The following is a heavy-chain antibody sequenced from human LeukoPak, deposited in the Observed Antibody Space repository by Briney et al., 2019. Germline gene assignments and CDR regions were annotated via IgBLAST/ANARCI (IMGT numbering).Heavy chain of an antibody. J-gene: IGHJ4*02. Sequence: PGGSLRLSCAASGFTFSTYAMSWVRQAPGKGLEWVSAIRGGGGSASYADSAKGRFTISRDNSQNTLYLQMNSQRAEDTAVYYCAKEASSYSYFDYWGQGTLVTVSS. CDR1: GFTFSTYA. V-gene: IGHV3-23*01. CDR2: IRGGGGSA. D-gene: IGHD2-15*01. CDR3: AKEASSYSYFDY.